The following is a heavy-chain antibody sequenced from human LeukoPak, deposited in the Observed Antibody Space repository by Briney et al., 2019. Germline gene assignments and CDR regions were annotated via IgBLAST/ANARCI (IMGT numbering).Heavy chain of an antibody. J-gene: IGHJ4*02. Sequence: GGSLRLSCAASGFTFSSYGMHRVRQAPGKGLEWVAVIWYDGSNKYYADSVKGRFTISRDNSKNTLYLQMNSLRAEDTAVYYCARDRSRYDIDGLSGYWGQGTLVTVSS. D-gene: IGHD3-9*01. V-gene: IGHV3-33*01. CDR3: ARDRSRYDIDGLSGY. CDR1: GFTFSSYG. CDR2: IWYDGSNK.